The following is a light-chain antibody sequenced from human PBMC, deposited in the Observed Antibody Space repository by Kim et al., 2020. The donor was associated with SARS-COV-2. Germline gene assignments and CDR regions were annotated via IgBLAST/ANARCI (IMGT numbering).Light chain of an antibody. Sequence: PGERATISCRTTQSVRSSYLAWYQQKPGQAPRLLIYATSTKATGITERFSLSGSGTDFTLTIIRLEPDASAVYYCQIYGSTPRTFGHGTMV. J-gene: IGKJ1*01. CDR3: QIYGSTPRT. V-gene: IGKV3-20*01. CDR1: QSVRSSY. CDR2: ATS.